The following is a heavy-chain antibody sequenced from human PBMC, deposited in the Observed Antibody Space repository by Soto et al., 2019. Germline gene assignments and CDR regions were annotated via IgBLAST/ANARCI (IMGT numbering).Heavy chain of an antibody. CDR2: ISAYKGNT. V-gene: IGHV1-18*01. CDR1: GYTFSSYG. D-gene: IGHD3-9*01. J-gene: IGHJ4*02. CDR3: ARVTYYDILSAQGYFDY. Sequence: QVQLVQSGAEVKKPGASVKVSCKASGYTFSSYGISWGRQAPGQGLEWMGWISAYKGNTNYAQKLQGRVTMTTDTSTSTAYMELRSLRSDDTAVYYCARVTYYDILSAQGYFDYWGQGTRVTVSS.